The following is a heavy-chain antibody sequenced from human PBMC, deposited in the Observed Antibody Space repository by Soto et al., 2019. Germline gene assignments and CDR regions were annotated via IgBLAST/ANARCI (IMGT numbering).Heavy chain of an antibody. D-gene: IGHD1-26*01. V-gene: IGHV3-33*01. J-gene: IGHJ4*02. CDR1: GFTFSSYG. Sequence: QVQLVESGGGVVQPGRSLRLSCAASGFTFSSYGMHWVRKAPGKGLEWVAVIWYDGSNKYYADSVKGRFTISRDNSKNTLYLQMNSLRAEDTAVYYCARGHSGSDGYDYWGQGTLVTVSS. CDR2: IWYDGSNK. CDR3: ARGHSGSDGYDY.